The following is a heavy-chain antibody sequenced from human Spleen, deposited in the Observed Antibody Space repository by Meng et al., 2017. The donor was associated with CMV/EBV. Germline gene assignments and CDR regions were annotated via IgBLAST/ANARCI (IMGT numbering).Heavy chain of an antibody. V-gene: IGHV3-74*01. CDR1: GFTFSSYW. J-gene: IGHJ4*02. CDR2: IDDTGTGT. Sequence: GGSLRLSCTASGFTFSSYWMHWVRQVPGKGLVWVSRIDDTGTGTSYADFVKRRFTISRDIAKNTVDLQMNSLRAEDTAVYYCATVFDYWGRGALVTVSS. CDR3: ATVFDY.